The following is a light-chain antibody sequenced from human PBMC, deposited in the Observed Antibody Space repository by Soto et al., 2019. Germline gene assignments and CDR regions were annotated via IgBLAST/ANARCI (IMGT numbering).Light chain of an antibody. V-gene: IGLV1-51*01. CDR2: DNN. J-gene: IGLJ3*02. CDR3: ATWDSALSAGV. Sequence: QSVLTQPTSMSAAPGQMVAISCSGTSSNIGDNSVSWYQHFPGTAPKVLIYDNNRRPSGIPDRFSGSKSGTSATLTIIGLQTGDEADYYCATWDSALSAGVFGGGTKLTVL. CDR1: SSNIGDNS.